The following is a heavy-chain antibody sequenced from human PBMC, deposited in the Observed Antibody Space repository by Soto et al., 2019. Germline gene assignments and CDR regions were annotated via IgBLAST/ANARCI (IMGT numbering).Heavy chain of an antibody. CDR2: IFRDGNT. CDR1: EFTVSSNY. J-gene: IGHJ2*01. V-gene: IGHV3-53*01. D-gene: IGHD3-10*01. Sequence: EVQLVESGGDLIQAGGSLRLSCAASEFTVSSNYMTWVRQAPGKGLECVSAIFRDGNTYYADSVTGRFTISRDNSKNTVCLPMDSLRAEGTAVYYCATSLFGPGYFDPWGRGTLVTVSS. CDR3: ATSLFGPGYFDP.